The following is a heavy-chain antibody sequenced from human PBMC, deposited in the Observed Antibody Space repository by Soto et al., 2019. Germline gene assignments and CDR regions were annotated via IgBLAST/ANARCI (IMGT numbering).Heavy chain of an antibody. CDR2: TSYTGNT. J-gene: IGHJ4*02. Sequence: PSQSLSLPCILAAGAITSYHWSWIRQLPEKGLDWIAYTSYTGNTNYNPSFQSRGTISIDTSKNQLYLQMTSMTSPDTAVYYCPRDRPAGFTHYLGPCRKRPLGTACS. V-gene: IGHV4-59*01. CDR3: PRDRPAGFTHYLGP. CDR1: AGAITSYH. D-gene: IGHD5-12*01.